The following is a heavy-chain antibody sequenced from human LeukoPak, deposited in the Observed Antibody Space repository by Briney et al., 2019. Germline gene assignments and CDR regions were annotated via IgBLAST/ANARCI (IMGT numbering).Heavy chain of an antibody. CDR3: AKRGYDNYGYFDY. V-gene: IGHV3-23*01. Sequence: GGSLRLSCAASGFTFSTYAMSWVRQAPGRGLEWVSVISGSGGSTYYTDSVEGRFTISRDNSKNTLYLQMNSLRVEDTAAYYCAKRGYDNYGYFDYWGQGTLVTVSS. J-gene: IGHJ4*02. CDR1: GFTFSTYA. D-gene: IGHD3-16*01. CDR2: ISGSGGST.